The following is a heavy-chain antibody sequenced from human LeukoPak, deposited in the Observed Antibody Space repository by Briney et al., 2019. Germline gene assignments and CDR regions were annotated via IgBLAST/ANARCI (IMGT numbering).Heavy chain of an antibody. J-gene: IGHJ6*02. CDR3: AKDHRYSAGILYYYYYGMDV. CDR1: GFAFSSYG. CDR2: ISHDGSNK. V-gene: IGHV3-30*18. D-gene: IGHD2-15*01. Sequence: GSSLRLSCAASGFAFSSYGMNWVRQVPGKGLEWVAIISHDGSNKYYTESVRGRFTISRDNSKNTLYLQMDRLRDEDTAVFYCAKDHRYSAGILYYYYYGMDVWGQGTTVTVSS.